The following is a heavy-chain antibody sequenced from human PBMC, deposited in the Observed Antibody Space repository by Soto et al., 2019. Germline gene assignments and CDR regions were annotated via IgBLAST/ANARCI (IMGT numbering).Heavy chain of an antibody. Sequence: GGSLRLSCAASGFTFSSYAMSWVRQAPGKGLEWVSAISGSGGSTYYADSVKGRFTISRDNSKNTLYLQMNSLRAEDTVVYYCATPTLLGYYGSGSYYPSPWAFDYWGQGTLVTVSS. CDR2: ISGSGGST. CDR3: ATPTLLGYYGSGSYYPSPWAFDY. V-gene: IGHV3-23*01. CDR1: GFTFSSYA. D-gene: IGHD3-10*01. J-gene: IGHJ4*02.